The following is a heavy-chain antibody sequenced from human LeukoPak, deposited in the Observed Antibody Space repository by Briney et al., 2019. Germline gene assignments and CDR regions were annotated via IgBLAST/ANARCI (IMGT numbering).Heavy chain of an antibody. CDR3: ARVPYTSGPMDY. CDR2: IYYSGST. CDR1: GXSISSYY. J-gene: IGHJ4*02. V-gene: IGHV4-59*01. Sequence: PSETLSLTCSVSGXSISSYYWSWIRQPPGKGLEWIGYIYYSGSTDYNPSLKSRVTVSVDTSKNQFSLKLSSVTAADTAVYYCARVPYTSGPMDYWGQGTLVTVSS. D-gene: IGHD6-19*01.